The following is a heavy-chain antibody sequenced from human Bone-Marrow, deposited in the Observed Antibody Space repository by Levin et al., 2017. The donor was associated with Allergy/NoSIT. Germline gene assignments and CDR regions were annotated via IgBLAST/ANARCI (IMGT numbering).Heavy chain of an antibody. CDR1: GSSFTSYG. CDR2: INTDNGNT. D-gene: IGHD3-22*01. CDR3: ARDYYVSTDYYLHQFDP. J-gene: IGHJ5*02. V-gene: IGHV1-18*01. Sequence: GGSLRLSCKASGSSFTSYGISWVRQAPGQGLEWMGWINTDNGNTNYAQTLQGRVTMTTETSANTAYMELRSLRSDDTAVYFCARDYYVSTDYYLHQFDPWGQGTLVTVSS.